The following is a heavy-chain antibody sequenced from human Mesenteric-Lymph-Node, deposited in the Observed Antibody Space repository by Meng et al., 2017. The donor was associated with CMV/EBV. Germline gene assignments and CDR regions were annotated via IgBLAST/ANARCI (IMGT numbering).Heavy chain of an antibody. V-gene: IGHV4-31*03. CDR2: IYYSGST. CDR1: GGSISSGGYY. Sequence: SETLSLTCTVSGGSISSGGYYWSWIRQHPGKGLEWLGYIYYSGSTSYNPSLKSRVTISVDTSKNQFSLKLSSVTAADTAVYYCARGSVVVVPAAYDYWGQGTLVTVSS. CDR3: ARGSVVVVPAAYDY. D-gene: IGHD2-2*01. J-gene: IGHJ4*02.